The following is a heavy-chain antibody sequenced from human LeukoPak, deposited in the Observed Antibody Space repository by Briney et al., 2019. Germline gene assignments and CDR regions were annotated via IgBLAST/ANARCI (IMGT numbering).Heavy chain of an antibody. CDR1: GYTFTSYD. CDR2: MNPNSGNT. Sequence: ASVKVSCKASGYTFTSYDINWVRQATGQGREWMGWMNPNSGNTGYAQKFQGRVTMTRNTSISTAYMELSSLRSEDTAVYYCARVTFGGVVADFDYWGQGTLVTVSS. V-gene: IGHV1-8*01. J-gene: IGHJ4*02. CDR3: ARVTFGGVVADFDY. D-gene: IGHD3-16*02.